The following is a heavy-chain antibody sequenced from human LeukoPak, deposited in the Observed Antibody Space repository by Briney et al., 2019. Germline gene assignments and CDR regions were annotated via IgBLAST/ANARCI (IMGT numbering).Heavy chain of an antibody. V-gene: IGHV3-66*01. CDR1: GFTVSSKY. Sequence: GGSLRLSCAASGFTVSSKYMNWVRQAPGKGLEWVSIIYSGDNTYYADSVKGRFTISRDTSKNTLYLQMNSMRAEDTAVYYCAREPTVIREKYYFDYWGQGTLVTVSS. CDR3: AREPTVIREKYYFDY. D-gene: IGHD2-21*01. CDR2: IYSGDNT. J-gene: IGHJ4*02.